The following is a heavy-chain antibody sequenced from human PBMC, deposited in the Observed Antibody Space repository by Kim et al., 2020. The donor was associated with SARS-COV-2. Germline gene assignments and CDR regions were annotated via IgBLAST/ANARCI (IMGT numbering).Heavy chain of an antibody. V-gene: IGHV4-39*01. D-gene: IGHD3-3*01. CDR3: ARRHTIFGAPLFDY. Sequence: SETLSLTCTVSGGSISSSSYYWGWIRQPPGKGLEWIGSIYYSGSTYYNPSLKSRVTISVDTSKNQFSLKLSSVTAADTAVYYCARRHTIFGAPLFDYWGQGTLVTVSS. CDR1: GGSISSSSYY. CDR2: IYYSGST. J-gene: IGHJ4*02.